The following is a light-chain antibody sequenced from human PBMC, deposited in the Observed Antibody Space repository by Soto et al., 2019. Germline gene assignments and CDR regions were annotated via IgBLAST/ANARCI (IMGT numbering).Light chain of an antibody. CDR3: SSYAGTNNYV. CDR2: EVS. J-gene: IGLJ1*01. Sequence: QSALTQPASVSGSPGQSITISCAGTSSDVGGYHYVSWYQQHPGKAPTLIIYEVSQRPSGVPDRFSGSKSGNTASLTVSGLQADDEADYYCSSYAGTNNYVFGTGTKVTVL. V-gene: IGLV2-8*01. CDR1: SSDVGGYHY.